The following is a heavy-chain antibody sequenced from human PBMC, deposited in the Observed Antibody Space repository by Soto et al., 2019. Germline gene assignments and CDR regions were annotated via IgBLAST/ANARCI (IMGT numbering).Heavy chain of an antibody. D-gene: IGHD3-22*01. J-gene: IGHJ4*02. CDR2: IYYSGTI. CDR3: ARVTRYYYDSSGHLFDY. Sequence: SETLSLTCTVSGDSISTADYYWSWIRQPPGKGLEWVGYIYYSGTIYYNPSLKGRLTISVDTPKNQFSLKLSSVTAADTAVYYCARVTRYYYDSSGHLFDYWGQGSLVTVSS. V-gene: IGHV4-30-4*01. CDR1: GDSISTADYY.